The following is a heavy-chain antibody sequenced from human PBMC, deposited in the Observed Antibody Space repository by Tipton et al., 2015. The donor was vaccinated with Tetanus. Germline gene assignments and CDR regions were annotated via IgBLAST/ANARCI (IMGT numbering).Heavy chain of an antibody. CDR3: ATVGLVTASVKY. V-gene: IGHV4-31*03. J-gene: IGHJ4*01. CDR1: GDSLSNGDYY. Sequence: TLSLTCTVSGDSLSNGDYYWSWIRQHPGKGLDWIGYISYTGTTHYNPSLKSRVTISLDRSKNQFSLKLTSVTAADTAVYYCATVGLVTASVKYWGQGTLVTVSS. CDR2: ISYTGTT. D-gene: IGHD2-21*02.